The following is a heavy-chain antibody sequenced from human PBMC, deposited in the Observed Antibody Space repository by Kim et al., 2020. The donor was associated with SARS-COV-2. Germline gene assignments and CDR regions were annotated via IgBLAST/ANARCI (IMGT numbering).Heavy chain of an antibody. Sequence: GGSLRLSCAASGFTFSSYSMNWVRQAPGEGLEWVSSISSSSSYIYYADSVKGRFTISRDNAKNSLYLQMNSLRAEDTAVYYCARDREWLLIRDAFDIWGQGTMVTVSS. CDR1: GFTFSSYS. CDR2: ISSSSSYI. J-gene: IGHJ3*02. V-gene: IGHV3-21*01. D-gene: IGHD3-3*01. CDR3: ARDREWLLIRDAFDI.